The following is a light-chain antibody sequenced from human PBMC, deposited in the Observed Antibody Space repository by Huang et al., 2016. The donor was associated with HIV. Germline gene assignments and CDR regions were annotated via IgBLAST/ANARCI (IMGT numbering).Light chain of an antibody. Sequence: DIQMTQSPSTLSASVGDRITITCRARQTINRRLAWYQQKPGKAPKVLIFDASSLESGVPPRFSGSGSGTEFTLTISNLQPDNFATYYCQQYESYPYTFGQGTKLQIK. J-gene: IGKJ2*01. CDR3: QQYESYPYT. V-gene: IGKV1-5*01. CDR2: DAS. CDR1: QTINRR.